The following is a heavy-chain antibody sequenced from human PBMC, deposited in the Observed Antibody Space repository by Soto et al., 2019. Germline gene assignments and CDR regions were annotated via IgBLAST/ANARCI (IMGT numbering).Heavy chain of an antibody. CDR1: GFTVSSNY. J-gene: IGHJ3*02. D-gene: IGHD2-15*01. CDR3: ARVNSCSGGSCSHDAFDI. V-gene: IGHV3-66*01. Sequence: EVQLVESGGGLVQPGGSLRLSCAASGFTVSSNYMSWVRQAPGKGLEWVSVIYSGGSTYYADSVKGRFTISRDNSKNTLYLQMNSLRAEDTAVYYCARVNSCSGGSCSHDAFDIWGHGQWSPSLQ. CDR2: IYSGGST.